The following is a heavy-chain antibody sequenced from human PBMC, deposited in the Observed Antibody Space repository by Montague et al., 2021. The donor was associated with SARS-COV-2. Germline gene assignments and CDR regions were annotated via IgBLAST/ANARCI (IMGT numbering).Heavy chain of an antibody. CDR2: ISHSGSA. CDR3: ARVRYYGSGTSLGMDV. Sequence: SETLSLTCAVYGGSFSGYYWSWIRQPPGTGLEWIWEISHSGSANYNPSPTSRVTISVATSKNQYSLTLSSVTAADTAVYYCARVRYYGSGTSLGMDVWGQGTTVTVSS. V-gene: IGHV4-34*01. J-gene: IGHJ6*02. CDR1: GGSFSGYY. D-gene: IGHD3-10*01.